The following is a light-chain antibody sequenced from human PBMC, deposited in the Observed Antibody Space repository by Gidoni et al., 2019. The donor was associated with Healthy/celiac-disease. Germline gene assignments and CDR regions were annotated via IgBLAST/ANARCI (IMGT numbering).Light chain of an antibody. CDR2: EVS. J-gene: IGLJ3*02. V-gene: IGLV2-14*01. CDR1: SSDVGGYNY. CDR3: SSYTSSSILWV. Sequence: QSALTQPASVSGSPGQSITISCTGTSSDVGGYNYVSWYQQHPGKAPKLMIYEVSNRPSGVPDRFSGSKSGNTASLTISGLQAEDEADYYCSSYTSSSILWVFGGGTKLTV.